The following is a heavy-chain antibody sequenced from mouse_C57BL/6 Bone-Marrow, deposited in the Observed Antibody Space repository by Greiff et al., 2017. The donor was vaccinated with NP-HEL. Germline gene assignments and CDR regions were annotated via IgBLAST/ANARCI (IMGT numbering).Heavy chain of an antibody. J-gene: IGHJ4*01. Sequence: VQLQQSGAELVRPGASVTLSCKASGYTFTDYEMHWVKQTPVHCLEWIGAIDPETGGTAYNQKFKGKAILTADKSSSTAYMELRSLTSEDSAVYYCTSISNWDRDYYAMDYWGQGTSVTVSS. CDR2: IDPETGGT. D-gene: IGHD4-1*01. V-gene: IGHV1-15*01. CDR1: GYTFTDYE. CDR3: TSISNWDRDYYAMDY.